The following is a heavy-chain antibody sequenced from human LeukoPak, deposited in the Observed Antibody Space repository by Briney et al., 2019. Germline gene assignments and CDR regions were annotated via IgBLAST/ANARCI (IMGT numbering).Heavy chain of an antibody. CDR3: ARDRGYSYGYGY. J-gene: IGHJ4*02. V-gene: IGHV3-21*01. CDR1: GFTFSSYS. D-gene: IGHD5-18*01. CDR2: ISSSSSYI. Sequence: GGSLRLSCAASGFTFSSYSMNWVRQAPGKGLEWVSSISSSSSYIYYADSVKGRFTISRDNAKNSLYLQMNSLRAEDTAVYYCARDRGYSYGYGYWGQGTLVTVAS.